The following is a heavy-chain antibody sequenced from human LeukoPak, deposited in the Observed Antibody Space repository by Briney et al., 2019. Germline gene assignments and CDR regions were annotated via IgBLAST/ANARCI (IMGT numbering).Heavy chain of an antibody. D-gene: IGHD3-9*01. CDR2: ISSSCSTL. J-gene: IGHJ6*03. V-gene: IGHV3-48*03. CDR3: FKQKTAYDILTGYLNYYYYYMDV. CDR1: GFTFSSYE. Sequence: PGRSLRLSCAASGFTFSSYEMNWVPQAPGKGPEVVSYISSSCSTLYYADSVKGRFTISRDNAKNSLYLQMNSLRAEDTAVYFFFKQKTAYDILTGYLNYYYYYMDVWGKGTTVTISS.